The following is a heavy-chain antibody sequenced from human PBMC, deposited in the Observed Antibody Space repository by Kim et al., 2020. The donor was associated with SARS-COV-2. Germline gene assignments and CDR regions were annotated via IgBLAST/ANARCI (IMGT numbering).Heavy chain of an antibody. Sequence: GGSLRLSCAASGFTFSSYAMHWVRQAPGKGLEWVAVISYDGSNKYYADSVKGRFTISRDNSKNTLYLQMNSLRAEDTAVYYCARGGQEWYGDYTLWFDPWGQGTLVTVSS. CDR2: ISYDGSNK. D-gene: IGHD4-17*01. CDR3: ARGGQEWYGDYTLWFDP. J-gene: IGHJ5*02. CDR1: GFTFSSYA. V-gene: IGHV3-30*04.